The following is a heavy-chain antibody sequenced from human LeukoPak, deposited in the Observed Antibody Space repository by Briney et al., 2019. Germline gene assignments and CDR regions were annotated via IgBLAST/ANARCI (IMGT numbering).Heavy chain of an antibody. J-gene: IGHJ5*02. CDR3: AKGSYCARSKCFDP. D-gene: IGHD2-21*01. CDR1: GFTFSSYA. Sequence: GGSLRLSCAASGFTFSSYAMSWVRQAPGKGLEWVSSISASGGSTYYADSVKGRFTISRDSSKNTLYLQMNTLRAEDTADYYCAKGSYCARSKCFDPWGQGTLVTVSS. V-gene: IGHV3-23*01. CDR2: ISASGGST.